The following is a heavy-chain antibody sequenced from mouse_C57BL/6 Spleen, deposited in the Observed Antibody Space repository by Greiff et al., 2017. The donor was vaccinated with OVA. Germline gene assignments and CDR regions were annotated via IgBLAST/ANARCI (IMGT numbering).Heavy chain of an antibody. CDR3: AGEDSAQATSGFAAY. Sequence: QVQLQQSGAELMKPGASVKLSCKATGYTFTGYWIEWVKQRPGHGLEWIGEILPGSGSTNYNEKFKGKATFTADTSSNTAYMQLSSLTTGDSAIYYCAGEDSAQATSGFAAYWGQGTLVTVSA. J-gene: IGHJ3*01. CDR2: ILPGSGST. D-gene: IGHD3-2*02. CDR1: GYTFTGYW. V-gene: IGHV1-9*01.